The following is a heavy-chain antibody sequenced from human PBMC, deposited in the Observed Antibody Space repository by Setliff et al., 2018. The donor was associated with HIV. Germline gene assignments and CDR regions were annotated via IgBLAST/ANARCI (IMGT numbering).Heavy chain of an antibody. D-gene: IGHD3-22*01. CDR3: AIDWEFLDYYDSSGHPEYFFDY. Sequence: GASVKVSCKASGYTFTSYYMHWLRQAPGQGLEWMGVIKPSGGWTSYARNFQGRVTMTRDTATSTVYMELSSLRSEDTAVYYCAIDWEFLDYYDSSGHPEYFFDYWGQGTLVTVSS. J-gene: IGHJ4*02. CDR2: IKPSGGWT. V-gene: IGHV1-46*01. CDR1: GYTFTSYY.